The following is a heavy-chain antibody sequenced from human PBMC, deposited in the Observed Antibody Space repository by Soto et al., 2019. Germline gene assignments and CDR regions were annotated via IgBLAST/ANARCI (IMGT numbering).Heavy chain of an antibody. J-gene: IGHJ6*02. Sequence: ASVKVSCKAYGYTFTGYYMHLVRQAPGQGLEWTGWINPNSGGTNYAQKFQGRVTMTRDTSISTAYMELSRLRSDDTAVYYCATDVLLYYYYGMDAWGQGTTVTVSS. V-gene: IGHV1-2*02. CDR2: INPNSGGT. CDR3: ATDVLLYYYYGMDA. CDR1: GYTFTGYY. D-gene: IGHD3-10*01.